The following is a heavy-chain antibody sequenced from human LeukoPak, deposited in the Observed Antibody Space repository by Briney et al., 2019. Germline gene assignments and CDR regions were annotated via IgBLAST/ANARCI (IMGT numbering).Heavy chain of an antibody. J-gene: IGHJ3*02. CDR1: GYTFTDYY. D-gene: IGHD5-12*01. CDR2: INPDGGGT. V-gene: IGHV1-2*02. CDR3: TRDRNTGYDPYDASDM. Sequence: GASVKVSCKASGYTFTDYYMHWVRQAPGQGLEWMGWINPDGGGTKYGEKFEGRISLTRDTSISTAYMDLSSLTSGDTAIYYCTRDRNTGYDPYDASDMWGQGTMVTVSS.